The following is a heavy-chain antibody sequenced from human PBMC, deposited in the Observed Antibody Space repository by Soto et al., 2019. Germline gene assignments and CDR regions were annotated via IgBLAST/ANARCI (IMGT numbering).Heavy chain of an antibody. CDR3: ARGPKYCTNGVCYSSAVY. Sequence: ASVKVSCKASGGTFSSYAISWVRQAPGQGLEWMGGIIPIFGTANYAQKSQGRVTITADESTSTAYMELSSLRSEVTAVYYFARGPKYCTNGVCYSSAVYWGQGTLVTVSS. CDR1: GGTFSSYA. D-gene: IGHD2-8*01. CDR2: IIPIFGTA. V-gene: IGHV1-69*13. J-gene: IGHJ4*02.